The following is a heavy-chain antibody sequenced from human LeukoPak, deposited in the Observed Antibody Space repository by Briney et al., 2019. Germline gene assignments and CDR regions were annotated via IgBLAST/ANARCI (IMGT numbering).Heavy chain of an antibody. J-gene: IGHJ6*02. CDR1: GFTFSSYS. CDR3: ARDTGQDSSSWAFYYYYGMDV. D-gene: IGHD6-13*01. Sequence: PGGSLRLSCAASGFTFSSYSMNWVRQAPGKGLEWVSYISSSGSTIYYADSVKGRFTISRDNAKNSLYLQMNSLRAEDTAVYYCARDTGQDSSSWAFYYYYGMDVWGQGTTVTVSS. CDR2: ISSSGSTI. V-gene: IGHV3-48*04.